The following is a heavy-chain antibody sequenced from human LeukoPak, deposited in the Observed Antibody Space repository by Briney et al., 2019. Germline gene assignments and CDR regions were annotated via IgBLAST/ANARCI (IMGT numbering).Heavy chain of an antibody. CDR2: IIPIFGTA. D-gene: IGHD5-18*01. CDR3: ARGGYSYAFDY. V-gene: IGHV1-69*13. CDR1: GGTFISYA. J-gene: IGHJ4*02. Sequence: SVKVSCKASGGTFISYAISWVRQAPGQGLEWMGGIIPIFGTANYAQKFQGRVMITADESTSTAYMELSSLRSEDTAVYHCARGGYSYAFDYWGQGTLVTVSS.